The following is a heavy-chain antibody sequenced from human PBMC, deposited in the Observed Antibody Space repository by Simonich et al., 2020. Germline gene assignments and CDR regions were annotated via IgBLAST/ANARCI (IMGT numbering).Heavy chain of an antibody. CDR1: GYTFTGSY. CDR3: ASSKLATIDY. D-gene: IGHD5-12*01. V-gene: IGHV1-2*02. CDR2: INPNSGVT. Sequence: QVQLVQTGAKVKKPGASVKVSCKASGYTFTGSYMHWVQQAPGKGLDGMGWINPNSGVTNYAQKFQGRVTMTRDTSISTAYMELSRLRSDDTAVYYCASSKLATIDYWGQGTLVTVSS. J-gene: IGHJ4*02.